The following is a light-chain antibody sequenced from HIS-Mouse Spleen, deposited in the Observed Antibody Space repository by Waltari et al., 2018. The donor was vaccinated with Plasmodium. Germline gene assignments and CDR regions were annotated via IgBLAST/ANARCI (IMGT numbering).Light chain of an antibody. CDR1: QSVSSN. Sequence: EIVMTQSPDTLSVSPGERATLSCRASQSVSSNLAWYQQKPGQAPRLLIYGASTRATGIPARFSGSGSGTEFTLTISSLQSEDFAVYYCQQYNNWSCTVGPGTKVDIK. CDR3: QQYNNWSCT. J-gene: IGKJ3*01. V-gene: IGKV3-15*01. CDR2: GAS.